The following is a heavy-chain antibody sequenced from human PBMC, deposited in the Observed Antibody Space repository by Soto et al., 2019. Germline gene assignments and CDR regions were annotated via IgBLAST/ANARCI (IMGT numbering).Heavy chain of an antibody. CDR2: IYSGGST. V-gene: IGHV3-53*05. Sequence: EVHLVETGGGLIQPGGSLRLSCAASGLSVSSSDMSWVRQASGKGLEWVSVIYSGGSTHDADSVKGRFTISRDNSKNTVHLQMNSLRAEDAAVYYCARDLWEYDFWSGYSTTSYGMDVWGQGTTVTVS. CDR3: ARDLWEYDFWSGYSTTSYGMDV. D-gene: IGHD3-3*01. CDR1: GLSVSSSD. J-gene: IGHJ6*02.